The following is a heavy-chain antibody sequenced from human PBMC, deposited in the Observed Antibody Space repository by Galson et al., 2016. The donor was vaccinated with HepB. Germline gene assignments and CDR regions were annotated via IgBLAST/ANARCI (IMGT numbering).Heavy chain of an antibody. CDR1: GGTFSSYA. D-gene: IGHD5-24*01. Sequence: VSCKASGGTFSSYAMNWARQGPGQGLEWMGGIIPLYGTTNYAQKFQGRVTITADESTSTAYMELSSLRSEDTAVYYCARVRDGYNKYYHYGLDVWGQGTTVTVSS. CDR3: ARVRDGYNKYYHYGLDV. V-gene: IGHV1-69*01. CDR2: IIPLYGTT. J-gene: IGHJ6*02.